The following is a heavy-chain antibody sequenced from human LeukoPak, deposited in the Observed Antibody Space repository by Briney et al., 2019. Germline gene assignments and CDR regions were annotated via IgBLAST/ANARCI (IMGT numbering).Heavy chain of an antibody. CDR3: AKDWSGNYNWFNP. J-gene: IGHJ5*02. D-gene: IGHD3-3*01. CDR2: ISGSGGST. CDR1: GFTFSSYA. Sequence: PGGSLRLSCAASGFTFSSYAMSWVRQAPGKGLEWVSTISGSGGSTYYADSVKGRFTISRDNSKNTVYLQMNSLRSDDTALYYCAKDWSGNYNWFNPWGQGTLVTVSS. V-gene: IGHV3-23*01.